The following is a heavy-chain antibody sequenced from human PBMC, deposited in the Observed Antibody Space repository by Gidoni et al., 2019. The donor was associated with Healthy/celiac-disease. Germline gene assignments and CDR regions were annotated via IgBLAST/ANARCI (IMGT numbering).Heavy chain of an antibody. CDR3: ARLQGGYWYFDL. D-gene: IGHD3-10*01. CDR2: IYYSGST. Sequence: QVQLQESGPGLVKPSETLSLTCPVSGGSISSYYWSWIRQPPAKGLEWIGYIYYSGSTNYNPSLKSRVTISVDTSKSQFSLKLSSVTAADTAVYYCARLQGGYWYFDLWDRGTLVTVSS. CDR1: GGSISSYY. J-gene: IGHJ2*01. V-gene: IGHV4-59*08.